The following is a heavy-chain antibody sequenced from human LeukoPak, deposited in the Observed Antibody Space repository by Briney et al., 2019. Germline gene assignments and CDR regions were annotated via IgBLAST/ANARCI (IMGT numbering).Heavy chain of an antibody. J-gene: IGHJ4*02. V-gene: IGHV3-7*01. CDR3: ARRSGYYDAFDY. D-gene: IGHD3-22*01. CDR1: GFTFSSYW. Sequence: GGSLRLSCAASGFTFSSYWMSWVRQAPGKGLEWVANIKQDGSEKYYVDSVKGRFTISRDNANNSLYLQMHSLRAEDMAVYYCARRSGYYDAFDYWGQGTLVTVSS. CDR2: IKQDGSEK.